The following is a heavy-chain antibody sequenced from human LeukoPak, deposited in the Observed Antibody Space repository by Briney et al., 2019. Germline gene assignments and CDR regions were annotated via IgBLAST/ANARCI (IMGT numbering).Heavy chain of an antibody. CDR3: ARDRRGIAVAGTRPFNWFDP. Sequence: PGRSLRLSCAASGFTFSSYGMHWVRRAPGKGLEWVSSISSSSSYIYYADSVKGRFTISRDNAKNSLYLQMNSLRAEDTAVYYCARDRRGIAVAGTRPFNWFDPWGQGTLVTVSS. CDR1: GFTFSSYG. J-gene: IGHJ5*02. V-gene: IGHV3-21*01. D-gene: IGHD6-19*01. CDR2: ISSSSSYI.